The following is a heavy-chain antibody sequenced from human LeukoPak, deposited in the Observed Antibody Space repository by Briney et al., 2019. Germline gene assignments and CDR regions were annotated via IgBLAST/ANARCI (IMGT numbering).Heavy chain of an antibody. V-gene: IGHV1-2*02. CDR1: GYTFTGYY. J-gene: IGHJ6*03. CDR3: ATPALAKKSRFLEWYYYYMDV. Sequence: GASVKVSCKASGYTFTGYYMHWVRQAPGQGLEWMGWINPNSGGTNYAQKFQGRVTMTRDTSISTAYMELSRLRSDDTAVYYCATPALAKKSRFLEWYYYYMDVWGKGTTVTVSS. D-gene: IGHD3-3*01. CDR2: INPNSGGT.